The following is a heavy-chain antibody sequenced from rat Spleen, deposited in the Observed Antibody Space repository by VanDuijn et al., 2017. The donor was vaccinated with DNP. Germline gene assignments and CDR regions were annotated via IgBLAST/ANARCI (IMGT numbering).Heavy chain of an antibody. D-gene: IGHD4-1*01. V-gene: IGHV5-25*01. J-gene: IGHJ2*01. CDR2: ITSGGSNT. CDR3: AKDRAGDY. Sequence: EVQLVESGGGLVQPGRSLKLSCAASGFTFSSFAMAWVRQAPKKGLEWVATITSGGSNTYYPDSVKGRFTISRDNAKSTLYLQMDSLRSEDTATYYCAKDRAGDYWGQGVMVTVSS. CDR1: GFTFSSFA.